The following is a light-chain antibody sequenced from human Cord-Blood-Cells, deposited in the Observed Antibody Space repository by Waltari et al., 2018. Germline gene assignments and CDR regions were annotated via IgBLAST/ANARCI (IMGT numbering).Light chain of an antibody. V-gene: IGLV2-23*01. CDR1: SSDVGSDNL. CDR3: CSYAGSSTWV. CDR2: EGS. J-gene: IGLJ3*02. Sequence: QSARTQPASVSGSPGQSITISCTGTSSDVGSDNLVSWYQQHPGKAPKLMIYEGSKRPSGVSNRFSGSKSGNTASLTISGLQAEDEADYYCCSYAGSSTWVFGGGTKLTVL.